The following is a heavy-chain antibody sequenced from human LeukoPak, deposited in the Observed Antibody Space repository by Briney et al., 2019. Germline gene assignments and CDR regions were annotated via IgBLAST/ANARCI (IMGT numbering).Heavy chain of an antibody. J-gene: IGHJ6*03. CDR3: ARGEFGDYYYFYMDV. V-gene: IGHV3-21*01. CDR2: ITSSNNYI. D-gene: IGHD2/OR15-2a*01. Sequence: GGSLRLSCAASGFTFSSYSMNWVRQAPGKGLEWVSSITSSNNYIYYGDSVKGRFTISRDDAKNSLLLQMNSLRAEDTATYYCARGEFGDYYYFYMDVWGKGTTVTVSS. CDR1: GFTFSSYS.